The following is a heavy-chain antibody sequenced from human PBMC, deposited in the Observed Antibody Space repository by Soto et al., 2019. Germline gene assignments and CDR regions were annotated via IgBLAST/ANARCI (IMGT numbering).Heavy chain of an antibody. CDR1: GFTFSSYD. CDR2: ISYDGSNK. Sequence: QVQLVESGGGVVQPGRSLRLSCAASGFTFSSYDMHWVRQAPGKGLEWVAVISYDGSNKYYADTVKGRFTISRDNYKDTLYLQMNSLRAEDTAVYYCAIARIWLQRSYFDCWGQGTLVTLSS. CDR3: AIARIWLQRSYFDC. J-gene: IGHJ4*02. D-gene: IGHD5-12*01. V-gene: IGHV3-30-3*01.